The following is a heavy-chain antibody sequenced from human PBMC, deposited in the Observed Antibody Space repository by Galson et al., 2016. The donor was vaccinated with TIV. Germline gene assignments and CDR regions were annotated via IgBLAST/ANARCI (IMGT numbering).Heavy chain of an antibody. J-gene: IGHJ6*02. CDR3: ASDRNPAFATYHYFCGMDV. Sequence: SVKVSCKASGGTFSSYVFNWVRLAPGQGLEWMGGIIPLFRTTNYAQKFQGRVTITADESTNTAYMELNSLRSGDTTVYYCASDRNPAFATYHYFCGMDVWGQGTTVTVSS. CDR2: IIPLFRTT. V-gene: IGHV1-69*13. CDR1: GGTFSSYV. D-gene: IGHD2-15*01.